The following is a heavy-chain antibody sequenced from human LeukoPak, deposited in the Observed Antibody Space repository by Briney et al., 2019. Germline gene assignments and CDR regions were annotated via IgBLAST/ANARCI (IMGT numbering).Heavy chain of an antibody. CDR3: ARCTDSGSYSDY. D-gene: IGHD1-26*01. CDR2: ISASNGNT. CDR1: GYTFIDYG. V-gene: IGHV1-18*01. J-gene: IGHJ4*02. Sequence: ASVKVSCKSSGYTFIDYGISWVRQAPGQGLEWMGWISASNGNTNYAQILQGRVTMTTDTSTSTAYMELRSLTSDDTAVYYCARCTDSGSYSDYWGQGTLVTVSS.